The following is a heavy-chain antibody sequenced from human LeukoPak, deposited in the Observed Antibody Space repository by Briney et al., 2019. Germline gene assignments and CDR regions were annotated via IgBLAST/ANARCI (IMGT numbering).Heavy chain of an antibody. CDR2: IWYDGNDK. CDR1: GFTFSSHI. V-gene: IGHV3-33*01. J-gene: IGHJ3*02. D-gene: IGHD3-22*01. CDR3: ARDHYYYDSSGSHDAFDI. Sequence: PGGSLRLSCAASGFTFSSHIMHWVRQDPGKGLEGVAVIWYDGNDKYYADSVKGRFTISRDNSKNSLYLQMNSLRAEDTAVYYCARDHYYYDSSGSHDAFDIWGQGTMVTVSS.